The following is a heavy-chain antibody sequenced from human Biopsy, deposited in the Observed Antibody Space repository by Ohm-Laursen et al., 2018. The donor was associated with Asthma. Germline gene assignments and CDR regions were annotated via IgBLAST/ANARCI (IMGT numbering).Heavy chain of an antibody. CDR3: ARDSRGAGPDFDS. Sequence: GTLSLTCRVSGDSISVHYWWAWIRQPPGKGLEWIGYIYYSGTTNYNPSLRGRVTISVNTSKNQFSLKLSSVSAADTAVYFCARDSRGAGPDFDSWGQGTLVTVSS. V-gene: IGHV4-59*11. D-gene: IGHD6-19*01. CDR2: IYYSGTT. CDR1: GDSISVHY. J-gene: IGHJ4*02.